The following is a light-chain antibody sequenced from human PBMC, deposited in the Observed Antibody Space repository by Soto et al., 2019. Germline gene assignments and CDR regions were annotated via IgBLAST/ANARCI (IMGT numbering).Light chain of an antibody. CDR1: SGHSSYI. CDR2: VEGSGSY. Sequence: QSVLTQSSSASASLGSSVKLTCTLRSGHSSYISAWHQQQAGKAPRYLMKVEGSGSYNKGSGVPDRFSGSSSGADRYLTISNLQFEDEADYYCETWDSNTRVFGGGTQLTVL. CDR3: ETWDSNTRV. J-gene: IGLJ3*02. V-gene: IGLV4-60*02.